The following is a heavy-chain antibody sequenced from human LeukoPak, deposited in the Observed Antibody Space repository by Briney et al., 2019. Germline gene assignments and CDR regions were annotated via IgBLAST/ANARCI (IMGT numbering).Heavy chain of an antibody. CDR1: GYTFTSYG. CDR3: ARSVNYDFWSGYYGRYYYMDV. CDR2: ISAYNGNT. Sequence: ASVKVSCKASGYTFTSYGISWVRQAPGEGLEWMGWISAYNGNTNYAQKLQGRVTMTTDTSTSTAYMELRSLRSDDTAVYYCARSVNYDFWSGYYGRYYYMDVWGKGTTVTVSS. V-gene: IGHV1-18*01. D-gene: IGHD3-3*01. J-gene: IGHJ6*03.